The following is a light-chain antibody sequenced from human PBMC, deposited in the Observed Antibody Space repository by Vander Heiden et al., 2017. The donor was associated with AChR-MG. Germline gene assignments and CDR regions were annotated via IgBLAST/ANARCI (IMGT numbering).Light chain of an antibody. Sequence: SVLTQTPSASGTPGQTVIISCSASTGNHAVSWYQQLPESAPKLLIYDNFRRPAWVPDRFSGSKCGATTSLTISGLQSEDEGDYFCATWDDALRGWVFGGGTKLTVL. V-gene: IGLV1-44*01. CDR1: TGNHA. J-gene: IGLJ2*01. CDR2: DNF. CDR3: ATWDDALRGWV.